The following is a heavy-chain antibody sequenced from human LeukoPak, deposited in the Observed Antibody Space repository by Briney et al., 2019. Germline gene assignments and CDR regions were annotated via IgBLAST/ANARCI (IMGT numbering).Heavy chain of an antibody. Sequence: GGSLRLSCSASGFTFSNYAMHWVRQTPGKGLDYVSGINSNGGTTYYADSVKGRFTISRDNSKNTLYVQMSSLRVEDTAVYYCVKDYYDLLTGYFDPWGQGTRVTVSS. CDR3: VKDYYDLLTGYFDP. J-gene: IGHJ5*02. CDR1: GFTFSNYA. D-gene: IGHD3-9*01. V-gene: IGHV3-64*05. CDR2: INSNGGTT.